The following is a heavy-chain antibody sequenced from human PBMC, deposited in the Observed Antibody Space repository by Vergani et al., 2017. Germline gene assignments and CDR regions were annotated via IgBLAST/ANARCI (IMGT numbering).Heavy chain of an antibody. D-gene: IGHD6-13*01. CDR2: IYTSGST. CDR1: GGSISSGSYY. V-gene: IGHV4-61*02. Sequence: QVQLQESGPGLVKPSQTLSLTCTVSGGSISSGSYYWSWIRQPAGKGLEWIGRIYTSGSTNYNPSLKSRVTIAVATSKNHFSLKLSSVTAADTAVYYCAAAAQYYFDYWGQGTLVTVSS. CDR3: AAAAQYYFDY. J-gene: IGHJ4*02.